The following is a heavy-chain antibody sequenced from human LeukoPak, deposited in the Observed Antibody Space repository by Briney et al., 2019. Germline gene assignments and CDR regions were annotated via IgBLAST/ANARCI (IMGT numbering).Heavy chain of an antibody. V-gene: IGHV3-23*01. Sequence: PGGSLRLSCAASGFTFSSYAMSWVRQAPGKGLEWVSAISGSGGSTYYADSVKGRFTISRDNSKNTLYLQMNSLRAEDTAVYFCAKDTDRDILTGYGRYHYGMDVWGQGTTVTVSS. CDR3: AKDTDRDILTGYGRYHYGMDV. CDR1: GFTFSSYA. CDR2: ISGSGGST. J-gene: IGHJ6*02. D-gene: IGHD3-9*01.